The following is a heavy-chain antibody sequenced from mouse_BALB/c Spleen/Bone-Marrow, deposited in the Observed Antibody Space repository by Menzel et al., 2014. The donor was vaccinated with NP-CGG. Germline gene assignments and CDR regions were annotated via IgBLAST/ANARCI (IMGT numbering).Heavy chain of an antibody. V-gene: IGHV4-1*02. Sequence: EAHLVVSGGGLVQPGGSLKLSCAASRFDFSRYWMSWVRQAPGKGLEWIGEINPDSSTINYTLSLKDKFIISRDNTKNXLYQQKSKVRSENTNVYYCARRNYYGNLFVWGAGTTVTVSS. CDR3: ARRNYYGNLFV. CDR1: RFDFSRYW. J-gene: IGHJ1*01. D-gene: IGHD1-1*01. CDR2: INPDSSTI.